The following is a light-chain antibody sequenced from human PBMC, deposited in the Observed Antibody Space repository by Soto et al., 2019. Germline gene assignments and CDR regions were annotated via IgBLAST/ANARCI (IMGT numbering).Light chain of an antibody. V-gene: IGLV2-11*01. J-gene: IGLJ2*01. CDR2: DVS. Sequence: QSVLTQPPSVSGSPGQSVTISCTGPSSDVGGYNYVSWYQQHPGKAPKLMICDVSKRPSGVPDRFSGSKSGNTASLTISGLQAEDEADYYCCSYAGSYTSDVVFGGGTKLTVL. CDR3: CSYAGSYTSDVV. CDR1: SSDVGGYNY.